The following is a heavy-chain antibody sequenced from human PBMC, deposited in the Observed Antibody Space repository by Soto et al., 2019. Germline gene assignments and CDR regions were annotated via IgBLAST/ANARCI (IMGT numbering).Heavy chain of an antibody. V-gene: IGHV3-30-3*01. CDR1: GFTFRNFV. D-gene: IGHD1-1*01. CDR2: ISYAGSNK. Sequence: GGSLRLSCAASGFTFRNFVMHWVRQAPGKGLEWVAVISYAGSNKYYADSVKGRFTISRDNSKNTLYLQMNSLRAEDTAVYYCARGDGYNLAPFDHWGQGTLVTGSS. J-gene: IGHJ4*02. CDR3: ARGDGYNLAPFDH.